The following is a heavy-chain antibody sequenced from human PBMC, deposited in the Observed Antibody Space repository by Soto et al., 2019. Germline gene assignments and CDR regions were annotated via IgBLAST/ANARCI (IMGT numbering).Heavy chain of an antibody. V-gene: IGHV4-39*01. CDR1: GDYISSRSYY. CDR3: ARRGDYGDYDY. CDR2: IFYSGST. D-gene: IGHD4-17*01. J-gene: IGHJ4*02. Sequence: SETLSLTCTVSGDYISSRSYYWGWIRQPPGKGLEWIGSIFYSGSTYYNPSLKSRVTISVDTSKSQFSLKLSSVTAADTAVYYCARRGDYGDYDYWGQGTLVTVSS.